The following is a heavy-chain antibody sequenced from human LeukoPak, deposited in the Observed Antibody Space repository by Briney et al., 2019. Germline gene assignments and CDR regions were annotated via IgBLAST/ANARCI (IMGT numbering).Heavy chain of an antibody. V-gene: IGHV4-39*01. CDR2: IYYSGTT. J-gene: IGHJ4*02. CDR1: GDSISSYNYF. D-gene: IGHD5/OR15-5a*01. CDR3: ARQKYLRGPDVEYFDY. Sequence: SETLSLTCSVSGDSISSYNYFWGWIRQPPGKGLEWIGSIYYSGTTYYNPSLKSRVTILVDTSKNQFSLKLSSVTAADTAVYYCARQKYLRGPDVEYFDYWGQGTLVTVSS.